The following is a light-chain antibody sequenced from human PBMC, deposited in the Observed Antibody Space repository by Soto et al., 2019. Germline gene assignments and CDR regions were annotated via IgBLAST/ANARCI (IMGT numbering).Light chain of an antibody. J-gene: IGKJ2*01. Sequence: EIVMTQSPASLPVTPGEPASISCRSSQRLLHSNGYHFLDWYLQKPGQSPQLLLYLGSYRASGVPDRVSGSGAGADFPLELSRVEAEDVGVYYCMQALQTPYTFGRGPKLEIK. CDR2: LGS. CDR1: QRLLHSNGYHF. V-gene: IGKV2-28*01. CDR3: MQALQTPYT.